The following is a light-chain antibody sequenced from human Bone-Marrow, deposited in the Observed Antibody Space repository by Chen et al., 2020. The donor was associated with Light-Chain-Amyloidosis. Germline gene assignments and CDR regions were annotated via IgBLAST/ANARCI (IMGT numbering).Light chain of an antibody. V-gene: IGLV3-21*02. J-gene: IGLJ3*02. Sequence: SYVLTQPSSVSVAPGQTATIACGGNNIGSTSVHWYQQTPGQAPLLVVYDDSDRPSGIPERLSGSDYGNTATLTIRRVEAGDEADYYCQVWDRGSDQPVFGGGTKLTVL. CDR3: QVWDRGSDQPV. CDR1: NIGSTS. CDR2: DDS.